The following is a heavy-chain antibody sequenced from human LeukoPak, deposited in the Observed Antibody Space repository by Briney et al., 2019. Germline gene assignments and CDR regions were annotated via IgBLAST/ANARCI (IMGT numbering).Heavy chain of an antibody. D-gene: IGHD6-13*01. V-gene: IGHV4-39*01. CDR1: GDSISNRGYY. J-gene: IGHJ4*02. CDR3: ARKKLVARGYFDF. CDR2: INHSGTT. Sequence: ETSETLSLTCTVYGDSISNRGYYWDWIRQSPGKGLDWIGSINHSGTTYYEPSLKSRVTISVDASKNQFSLKLSSVTAADTTIYYCARKKLVARGYFDFWGRGIPVTVSS.